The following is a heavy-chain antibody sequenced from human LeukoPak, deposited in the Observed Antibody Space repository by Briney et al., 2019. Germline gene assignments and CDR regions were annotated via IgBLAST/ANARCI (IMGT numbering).Heavy chain of an antibody. CDR2: IYYSGST. J-gene: IGHJ4*02. CDR1: GVSISSYY. V-gene: IGHV4-59*08. Sequence: SETLSLTCTVSGVSISSYYWSWIRQPPGKGLEWIGYIYYSGSTNYNPSLKSRVTISVDTSKNQFSLKLSSVTAADTAVYYCASGSYTYYFDYWGQGTLVTVSS. CDR3: ASGSYTYYFDY. D-gene: IGHD1-26*01.